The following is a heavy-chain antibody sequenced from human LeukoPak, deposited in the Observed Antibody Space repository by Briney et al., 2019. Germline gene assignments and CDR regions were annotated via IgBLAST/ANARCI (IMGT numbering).Heavy chain of an antibody. D-gene: IGHD5-24*01. CDR2: ISGSGGSI. Sequence: GGSLRLSCAASGFTVSSRYMSWVRQAPGKGLEWVSGISGSGGSIRYADSVKGRFIISRDNSKNTLYLQMNSLRAEDTAVYYCAKGGDGYNYYFDYWGQETLVTVSS. J-gene: IGHJ4*02. CDR1: GFTVSSRY. CDR3: AKGGDGYNYYFDY. V-gene: IGHV3-23*01.